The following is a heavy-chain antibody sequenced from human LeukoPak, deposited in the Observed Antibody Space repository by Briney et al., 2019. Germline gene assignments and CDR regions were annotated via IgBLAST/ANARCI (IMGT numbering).Heavy chain of an antibody. CDR2: ISGSGGST. CDR3: AKNWELLLDY. Sequence: GGSLRLSCAASGFTFSSYGMSWVRQAPGKGLEWVSAISGSGGSTCYADSVKGRFTISRDNSKNTLYLQMNSLRAEDTAVYYCAKNWELLLDYWGQGTLVTVSS. D-gene: IGHD1-26*01. J-gene: IGHJ4*02. V-gene: IGHV3-23*01. CDR1: GFTFSSYG.